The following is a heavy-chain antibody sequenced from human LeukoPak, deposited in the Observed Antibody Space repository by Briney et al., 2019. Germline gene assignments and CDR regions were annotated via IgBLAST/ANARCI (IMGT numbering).Heavy chain of an antibody. CDR1: GFTFSSYG. V-gene: IGHV3-30*03. D-gene: IGHD5-24*01. Sequence: GGSLRLSCAASGFTFSSYGMHWVRQAPGKGLEWVAVISYDGSNKYYADSVKGRFTISRDNSKNTLYLQMNSLRAEDTAVYYCARESGYNPEPVAFDIWGQGTTVTVSS. CDR3: ARESGYNPEPVAFDI. CDR2: ISYDGSNK. J-gene: IGHJ3*02.